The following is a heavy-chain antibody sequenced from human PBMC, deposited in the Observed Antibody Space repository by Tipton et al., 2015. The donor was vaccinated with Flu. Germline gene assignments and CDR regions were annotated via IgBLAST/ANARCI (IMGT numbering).Heavy chain of an antibody. CDR3: ARGTKGITILEP. J-gene: IGHJ5*02. CDR1: GGSFSNHY. D-gene: IGHD3-3*01. V-gene: IGHV4-59*11. CDR2: VYHNGRT. Sequence: TLSLTCTVSGGSFSNHYWSWIRQSPGKRPEWIGYVYHNGRTNYNPSLQSRVTISIDASENSFSLKVNSVTAADTAIYYCARGTKGITILEPGGRGPLVIVS.